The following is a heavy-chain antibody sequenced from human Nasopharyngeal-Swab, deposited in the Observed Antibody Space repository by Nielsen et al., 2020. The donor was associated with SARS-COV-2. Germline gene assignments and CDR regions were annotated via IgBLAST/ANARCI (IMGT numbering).Heavy chain of an antibody. Sequence: GESLKISCAASGFTFSSYWMSWVRQAPGKGLEWVANIKQDGSDKYYVDSVKGRFTISRDNAKNSLYLQMNSLRAEDTAVYYCARRQYGDYYYYYGMDVWGQGTTVTVSS. V-gene: IGHV3-7*03. CDR3: ARRQYGDYYYYYGMDV. J-gene: IGHJ6*02. CDR2: IKQDGSDK. D-gene: IGHD4-17*01. CDR1: GFTFSSYW.